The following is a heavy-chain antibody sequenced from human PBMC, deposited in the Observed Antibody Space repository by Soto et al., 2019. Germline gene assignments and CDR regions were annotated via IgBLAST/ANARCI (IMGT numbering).Heavy chain of an antibody. CDR3: ARVFVGAVAGSRFDY. CDR2: ISSDGSST. D-gene: IGHD6-19*01. J-gene: IGHJ4*02. V-gene: IGHV3-74*01. Sequence: GVSMRLSCAASGFTFSSYSRHWVRQAPGKGLLWVSHISSDGSSTTYADSVKGRFTISRDNAKNTLYLQMNSLRAEDTAVYYCARVFVGAVAGSRFDYWGQGTLVTVSS. CDR1: GFTFSSYS.